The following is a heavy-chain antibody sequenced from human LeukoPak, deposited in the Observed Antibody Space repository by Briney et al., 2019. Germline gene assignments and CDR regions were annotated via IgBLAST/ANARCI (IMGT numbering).Heavy chain of an antibody. Sequence: GESRKIPCKGSGYSFTSYWIGWVRQIPGKGMEWMGIIYPGDSDTRYSPSFQSQVNISADKSTSTDYLQWSSLKASATAMYYCARQMEGVVVVVAATSNAFDIWGQGTMVTVSS. CDR3: ARQMEGVVVVVAATSNAFDI. V-gene: IGHV5-51*01. CDR2: IYPGDSDT. J-gene: IGHJ3*02. CDR1: GYSFTSYW. D-gene: IGHD2-15*01.